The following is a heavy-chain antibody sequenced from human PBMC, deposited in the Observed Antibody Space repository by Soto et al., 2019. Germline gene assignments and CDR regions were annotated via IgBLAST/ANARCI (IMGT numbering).Heavy chain of an antibody. Sequence: EVQLVESGGGLVQPGGSPRLSCVASGFTFSSYWMHWVRQAPGKGLVWVSGISNDGSSTSYADPVKGRFTISRDNAKNTQYLQMNSLRAEDTAVDYCARLPNKSPQNWGQGTLVIVS. V-gene: IGHV3-74*01. CDR2: ISNDGSST. CDR3: ARLPNKSPQN. J-gene: IGHJ1*01. CDR1: GFTFSSYW.